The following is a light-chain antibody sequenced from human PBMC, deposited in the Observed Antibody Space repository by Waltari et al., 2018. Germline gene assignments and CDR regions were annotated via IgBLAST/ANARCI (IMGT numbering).Light chain of an antibody. CDR3: QQFKSYPRT. CDR1: QGVNSR. J-gene: IGKJ5*01. CDR2: DAS. V-gene: IGKV1-13*02. Sequence: IQLTQSPSPLYASVACGVIITCRASQGVNSRLAWYQQKPGKPPKLLICDASSLESGVPSRFSGSGSGTDFTLTISSLQPEDFATYYCQQFKSYPRTFGQGTRLE.